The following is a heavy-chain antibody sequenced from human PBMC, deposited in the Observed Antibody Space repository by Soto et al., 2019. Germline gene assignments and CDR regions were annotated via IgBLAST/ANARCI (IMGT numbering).Heavy chain of an antibody. D-gene: IGHD4-17*01. CDR2: IYYSGST. J-gene: IGHJ5*02. Sequence: QLQLQESGPGLVKPSETLSLTCTVSGGSISSSSYYWGWIRQPPGKGLEWIGSIYYSGSTYSNPSLKSRVTISIDTYKNQCSLKLSSVTAADTAVYYCARQSVRRHNWFDPWGQGTLVTVSS. CDR3: ARQSVRRHNWFDP. CDR1: GGSISSSSYY. V-gene: IGHV4-39*01.